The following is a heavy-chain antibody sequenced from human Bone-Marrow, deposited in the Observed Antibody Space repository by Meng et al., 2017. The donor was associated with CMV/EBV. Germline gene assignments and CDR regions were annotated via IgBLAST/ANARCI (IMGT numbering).Heavy chain of an antibody. V-gene: IGHV4-34*01. CDR1: GGSFSGYY. J-gene: IGHJ4*02. CDR3: ARNSPREGIDY. Sequence: SETLSLTCAVDGGSFSGYYWSWIRQPPGKGLEWIGEINHSGSTNYNPSLKSRVTISVDTSKNPFSLKLSFVTAADTAVYYCARNSPREGIDYWGQGTLVTVSS. CDR2: INHSGST. D-gene: IGHD1-26*01.